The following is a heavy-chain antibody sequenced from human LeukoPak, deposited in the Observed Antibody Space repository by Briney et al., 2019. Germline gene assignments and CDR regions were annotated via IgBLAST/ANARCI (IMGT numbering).Heavy chain of an antibody. CDR2: IYYSGST. Sequence: SETLSLTCTVSGGSIGGYYWSWIRQPPGKGLEWIGFIYYSGSTTYNPSLKSRVTISVDTSKNQFSLKLNSVTAADTAVYYCARGSTSTSYGMDVWGQGTTVTVSS. CDR1: GGSIGGYY. CDR3: ARGSTSTSYGMDV. J-gene: IGHJ6*02. V-gene: IGHV4-59*01. D-gene: IGHD2-2*01.